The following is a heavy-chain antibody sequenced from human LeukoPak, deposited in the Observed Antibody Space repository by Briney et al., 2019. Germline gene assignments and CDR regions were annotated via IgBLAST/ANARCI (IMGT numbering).Heavy chain of an antibody. CDR2: IKQDGRER. D-gene: IGHD1-1*01. V-gene: IGHV3-7*03. Sequence: RGSLRLSCAASGFTFSNYWMSWVRQTPGKGLEWVANIKQDGRERYYVDSVKGRFTISRDNAENSLYLQMSSLRAEDTAVYYCARKGELERRRSWDCWGQGTLVTVSS. CDR3: ARKGELERRRSWDC. J-gene: IGHJ4*02. CDR1: GFTFSNYW.